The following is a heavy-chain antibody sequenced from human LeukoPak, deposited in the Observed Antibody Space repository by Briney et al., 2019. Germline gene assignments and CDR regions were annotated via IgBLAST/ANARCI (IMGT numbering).Heavy chain of an antibody. CDR2: IYYSGST. J-gene: IGHJ4*02. D-gene: IGHD6-13*01. Sequence: SETLSLTCTVSGGSISSYYWSWIRQPPGKGLEWIGYIYYSGSTNYNPSLKSRVTISVDTSKNQFSLKLSSVTAADTAVYYCASIAAAGTGFDYWGQGTLVTVSS. V-gene: IGHV4-59*08. CDR1: GGSISSYY. CDR3: ASIAAAGTGFDY.